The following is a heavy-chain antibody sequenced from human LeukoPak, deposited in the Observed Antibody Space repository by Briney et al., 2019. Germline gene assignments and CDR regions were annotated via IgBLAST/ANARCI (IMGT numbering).Heavy chain of an antibody. Sequence: PSETLSLTCTVSGGSISSGGDCWSWVRQHPGGGLEWIGYIYYSANTYYNPSLKSRVTISVDTSKNQFSLKLSSVTAADTAVYYCARGVRFGELPWFDPWGQGTLVTVSS. CDR2: IYYSANT. J-gene: IGHJ5*02. V-gene: IGHV4-31*03. D-gene: IGHD3-10*01. CDR3: ARGVRFGELPWFDP. CDR1: GGSISSGGDC.